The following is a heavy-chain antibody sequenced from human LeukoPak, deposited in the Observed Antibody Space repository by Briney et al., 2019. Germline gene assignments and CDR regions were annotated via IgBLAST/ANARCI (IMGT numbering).Heavy chain of an antibody. Sequence: PGRSLRLSCAASGFTFSSYAIHWVRQAPGKGLEWVSAISGSGGSTYYADSVKGRFTISRDNSKNTLYLQMNSLRAEDTAVYYCAKGGRDDYVWGSYRPHAGYYFDYWGQGTLVTVSS. J-gene: IGHJ4*02. CDR3: AKGGRDDYVWGSYRPHAGYYFDY. CDR2: ISGSGGST. CDR1: GFTFSSYA. D-gene: IGHD3-16*02. V-gene: IGHV3-23*01.